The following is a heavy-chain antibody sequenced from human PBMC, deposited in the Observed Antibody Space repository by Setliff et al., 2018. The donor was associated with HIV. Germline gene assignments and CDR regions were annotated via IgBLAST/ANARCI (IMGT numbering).Heavy chain of an antibody. D-gene: IGHD2-15*01. J-gene: IGHJ6*03. V-gene: IGHV4-59*02. CDR2: FYFSGNT. CDR1: DGSVYGHY. CDR3: ARDATRGGDMDV. Sequence: SETLSLTCTVSDGSVYGHYWNWIRQPPGKGLEWIGCFYFSGNTNYNPSLKSRATISVDPSKNQFSLKLTSVTAADTAVYYCARDATRGGDMDVWAKGTTVTVSS.